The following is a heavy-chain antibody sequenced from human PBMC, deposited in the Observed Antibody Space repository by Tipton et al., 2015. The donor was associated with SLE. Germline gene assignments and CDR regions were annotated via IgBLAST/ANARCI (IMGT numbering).Heavy chain of an antibody. CDR1: GFTFTSYA. Sequence: SLRLSCVASGFTFTSYAMTWVRQAPGRGLEWVSVITGGGGNTFYADSVKGRFTISRDNSKNTLYLQLNTLRADDTAVYYCAHRGTSSGYYYYFDYWGQGTLVTVSS. D-gene: IGHD3-22*01. V-gene: IGHV3-23*01. CDR3: AHRGTSSGYYYYFDY. J-gene: IGHJ4*02. CDR2: ITGGGGNT.